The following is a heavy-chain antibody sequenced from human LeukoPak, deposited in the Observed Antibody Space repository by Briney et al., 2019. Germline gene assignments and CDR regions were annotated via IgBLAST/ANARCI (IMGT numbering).Heavy chain of an antibody. J-gene: IGHJ2*01. CDR2: VKQDVSEK. CDR1: GFTFSRYW. V-gene: IGHV3-7*01. Sequence: GGSLRLSCVASGFTFSRYWMSWVRQAPGKGLEWVANVKQDVSEKYNVDSVKGRFTISSDNAKNSLYLQMNSLRAEDTAVYYCAREGGWGLGDWNFDLWGRGTLVTVSS. D-gene: IGHD3-16*01. CDR3: AREGGWGLGDWNFDL.